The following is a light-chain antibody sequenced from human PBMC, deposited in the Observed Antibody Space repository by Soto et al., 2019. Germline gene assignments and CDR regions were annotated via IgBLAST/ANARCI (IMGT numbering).Light chain of an antibody. CDR1: SGSIASNY. V-gene: IGLV6-57*03. CDR2: EDN. Sequence: NFMLTQPHSVSESPGKTVTLSCTRSSGSIASNYVQWYQQRPGSAPTTVIYEDNQRPSGVPDRFSGSIDSSSNSVSLTISGLKTEDEADYYCQSYDSSDHVVFGGGTKVTVL. CDR3: QSYDSSDHVV. J-gene: IGLJ2*01.